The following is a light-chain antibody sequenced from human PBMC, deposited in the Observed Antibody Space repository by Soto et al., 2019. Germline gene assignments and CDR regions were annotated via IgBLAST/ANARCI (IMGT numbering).Light chain of an antibody. V-gene: IGKV1-17*01. CDR3: LQHNSYPWT. Sequence: DIQMTQSPSSLSASVGDRVTITCRASQGIRNDLDWFQQKPGKAPKRLIYSASSLQSGVPARFSGSGSGTEFTLIITSLQPEDFATYYCLQHNSYPWTFGQGTKVEIK. CDR2: SAS. J-gene: IGKJ1*01. CDR1: QGIRND.